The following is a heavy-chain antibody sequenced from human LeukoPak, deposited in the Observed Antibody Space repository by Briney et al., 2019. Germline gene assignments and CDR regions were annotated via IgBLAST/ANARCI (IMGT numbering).Heavy chain of an antibody. J-gene: IGHJ3*01. CDR3: AREDDSWGPNNLDL. V-gene: IGHV3-48*02. Sequence: GGSLRLSCAASAXTFSDYSMNWVRQAPGKGREWISYIDTSSSTMYYADSVMGRFTISRDNAKESLYLQMNSLRDEDTAVYYCAREDDSWGPNNLDLWGQGTMVTVSS. CDR1: AXTFSDYS. CDR2: IDTSSSTM. D-gene: IGHD7-27*01.